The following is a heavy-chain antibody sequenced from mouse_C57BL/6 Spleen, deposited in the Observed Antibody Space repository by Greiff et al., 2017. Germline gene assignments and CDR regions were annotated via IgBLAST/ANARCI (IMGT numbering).Heavy chain of an antibody. J-gene: IGHJ2*01. CDR2: IDPSDSYT. CDR3: ARRENWALFDY. V-gene: IGHV1-50*01. CDR1: GYTFTSYW. Sequence: QVQLQQPGAELVKPGASVKLSCKASGYTFTSYWMQWVKQRPGQGLEWIGEIDPSDSYTNYNQKFKGKATLTVDTSSSTAYMQLSSLTSEDSAVYYCARRENWALFDYWGQGTTLTVSS. D-gene: IGHD4-1*01.